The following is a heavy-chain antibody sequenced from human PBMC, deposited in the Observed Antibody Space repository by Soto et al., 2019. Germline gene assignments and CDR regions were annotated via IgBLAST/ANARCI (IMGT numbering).Heavy chain of an antibody. V-gene: IGHV1-46*01. D-gene: IGHD3-22*01. CDR3: AVEGYYDSSGYYCDY. CDR2: INPYGGAA. CDR1: GYTFTITG. Sequence: ASVKVSCKASGYTFTITGMHWVRQAPGQGLEWMGRINPYGGAANYAEKFQGRVTMTRDKSTTTDYMELSSLRSEDTAVYYCAVEGYYDSSGYYCDYWGQGTLVTVSS. J-gene: IGHJ4*02.